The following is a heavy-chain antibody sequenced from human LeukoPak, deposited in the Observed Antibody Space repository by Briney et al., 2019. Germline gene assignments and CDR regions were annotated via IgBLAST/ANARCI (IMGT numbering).Heavy chain of an antibody. J-gene: IGHJ6*02. CDR3: ARDRVGDTYGYYYGMDV. CDR1: GYTFTIYY. Sequence: ASVKVSCKASGYTFTIYYMHCVRQAPGQGPEWMGIINPSGGYTTYAQKFQGRVTMTTDTSTSTVYMELSSLRSEDTAVYYCARDRVGDTYGYYYGMDVWGQGTTVTVSS. D-gene: IGHD3-10*01. CDR2: INPSGGYT. V-gene: IGHV1-46*01.